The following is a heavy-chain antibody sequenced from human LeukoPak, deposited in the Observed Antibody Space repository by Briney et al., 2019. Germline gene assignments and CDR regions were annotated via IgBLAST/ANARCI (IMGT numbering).Heavy chain of an antibody. CDR1: GGSISSGNW. J-gene: IGHJ4*02. CDR2: ICHSGST. CDR3: ARLKAVGGSGSYYFDY. V-gene: IGHV4-4*02. Sequence: SGTLSLTCAVSGGSISSGNWWSWVRQPPGKGLEWIGEICHSGSTNYNPSLRSRVTISVDNSKNQFSLNLSSVTAADTAVYYCARLKAVGGSGSYYFDYWGQGTLVTVSS. D-gene: IGHD3-10*01.